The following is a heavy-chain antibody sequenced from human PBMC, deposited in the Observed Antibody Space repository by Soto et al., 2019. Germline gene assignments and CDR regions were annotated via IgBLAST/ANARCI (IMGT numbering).Heavy chain of an antibody. CDR1: GYTFTSYA. J-gene: IGHJ4*02. D-gene: IGHD2-8*01. V-gene: IGHV1-3*01. CDR3: ARDSNPWGYCTHCVCYPPDY. Sequence: QVQLVQSGAEVKKPGASVKVSCKASGYTFTSYAMHWVRQAPGQRLEWMGWINAGNGNTKYSQKFQGRVTITMDTSASTAYMELSSLRSEDTAVYYCARDSNPWGYCTHCVCYPPDYWGQGTLVTVSS. CDR2: INAGNGNT.